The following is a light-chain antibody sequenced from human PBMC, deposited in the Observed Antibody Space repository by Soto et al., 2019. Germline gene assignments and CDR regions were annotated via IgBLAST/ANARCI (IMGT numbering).Light chain of an antibody. Sequence: DIQMTQSPSSLSASVGDRVTITCQASQDISNYLNWYQQKPGKAPKLLIYDASNLERGVPSRFSGSGSGTDFTVTISSLQPEDIETYYCQQYDNLPITFGQGTRLEIK. CDR2: DAS. J-gene: IGKJ5*01. CDR1: QDISNY. CDR3: QQYDNLPIT. V-gene: IGKV1-33*01.